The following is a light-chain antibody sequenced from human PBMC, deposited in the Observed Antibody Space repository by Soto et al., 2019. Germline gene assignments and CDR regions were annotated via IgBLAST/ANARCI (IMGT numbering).Light chain of an antibody. J-gene: IGKJ5*01. Sequence: AIRMTQSPSSFSASTGDRVTITCRASQGISSYLAWYQQKPGKAPKLLIYAASTLQSGVPSRFSGSGSGTDFTLTISCLQSEDVATYYCHQYYSYPQITFGQGTRLEIK. CDR3: HQYYSYPQIT. CDR1: QGISSY. CDR2: AAS. V-gene: IGKV1-8*01.